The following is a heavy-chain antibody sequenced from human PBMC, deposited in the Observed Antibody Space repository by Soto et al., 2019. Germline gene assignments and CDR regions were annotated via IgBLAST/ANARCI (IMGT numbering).Heavy chain of an antibody. CDR3: ARDWELYGSGSYTNYYGMDV. CDR1: GGTFSSYA. CDR2: IIPIFGTA. Sequence: QVQLVQSGAEVKKPGSSVKVSCKASGGTFSSYAISWVRQAPGQGLEWMGGIIPIFGTANYAQKFQGRVTITADESTSTAYMELSSLRSEDTAVYYCARDWELYGSGSYTNYYGMDVWGQGTTVTVSS. D-gene: IGHD3-10*01. J-gene: IGHJ6*02. V-gene: IGHV1-69*01.